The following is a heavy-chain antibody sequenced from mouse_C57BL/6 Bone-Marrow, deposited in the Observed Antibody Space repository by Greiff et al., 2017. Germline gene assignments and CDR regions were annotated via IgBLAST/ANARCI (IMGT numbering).Heavy chain of an antibody. J-gene: IGHJ2*01. Sequence: EVQVVESGGGLVQPGGSLKLSCAASGFTFSDYYMYWVRQTPEKRLEWVAYISNGGGSTYYPDTVKGRFTISRDNAKNTLYLQMSRLKSEDTAMYYCARGDGGSSYFYYFDYWGQGTTLTVSS. V-gene: IGHV5-12*01. CDR2: ISNGGGST. CDR1: GFTFSDYY. CDR3: ARGDGGSSYFYYFDY. D-gene: IGHD1-1*01.